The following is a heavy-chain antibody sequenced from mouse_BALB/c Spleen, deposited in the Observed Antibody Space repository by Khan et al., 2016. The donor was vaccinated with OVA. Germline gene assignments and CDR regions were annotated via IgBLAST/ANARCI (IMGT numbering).Heavy chain of an antibody. J-gene: IGHJ2*01. CDR1: GYTFTTYW. V-gene: IGHV1-7*01. CDR2: INPTSGYT. CDR3: TRDRIDY. Sequence: QEDGAELAKPGASVKMSCKAFGYTFTTYWMHWIKQRPGQGLEWIGYINPTSGYTNYNEKFKDRATLSADKSSSTAYMQLTSLTSEDSAVYYCTRDRIDYWGQGTTLTVSS.